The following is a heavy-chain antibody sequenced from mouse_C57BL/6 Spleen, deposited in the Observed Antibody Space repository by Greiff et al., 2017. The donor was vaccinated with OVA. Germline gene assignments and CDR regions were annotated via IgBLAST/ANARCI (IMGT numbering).Heavy chain of an antibody. Sequence: QVQLKESGPELVKPGASVKISCKASGYAFSSSWMNWVKQRPGKGLEWIGRIYPGDGDTSYNGKFKGKATLTADKSSSTAYMQLSSLTSEDSAVYVCARREGDDDYEDYAKDYWGQGTSVTVSS. CDR3: ARREGDDDYEDYAKDY. J-gene: IGHJ4*01. V-gene: IGHV1-82*01. D-gene: IGHD2-4*01. CDR2: IYPGDGDT. CDR1: GYAFSSSW.